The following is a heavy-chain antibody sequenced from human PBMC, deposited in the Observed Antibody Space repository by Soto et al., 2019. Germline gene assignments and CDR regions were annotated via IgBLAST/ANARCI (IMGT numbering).Heavy chain of an antibody. CDR2: IKSKRDGGTT. V-gene: IGHV3-15*01. CDR3: VEGWNDF. CDR1: GFMFSSAW. Sequence: HLVESGGDLVKPGGSLRLSCAASGFMFSSAWMSWVRQAPGKGLEWVGRIKSKRDGGTTDYAPPVKGRFVISRDDSKNPLYLQMNSLKTADPAVYYCVEGWNDFWGQGTLVAVSS. J-gene: IGHJ4*02. D-gene: IGHD1-1*01.